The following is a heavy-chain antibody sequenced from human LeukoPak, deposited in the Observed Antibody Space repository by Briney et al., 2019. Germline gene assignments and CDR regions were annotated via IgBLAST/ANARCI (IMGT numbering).Heavy chain of an antibody. V-gene: IGHV3-23*01. CDR1: GFTFSSYA. D-gene: IGHD2-15*01. CDR2: VSGSGGTT. J-gene: IGHJ6*02. Sequence: GGSLRLPCAASGFTFSSYAMSWVRQAPGKGLEWVSTVSGSGGTTHYAESVKGRFTISRDNSKSTLYLQMNSLRAEDTALYYCATSAGWYNYFVMAVWGQGTTVTVSS. CDR3: ATSAGWYNYFVMAV.